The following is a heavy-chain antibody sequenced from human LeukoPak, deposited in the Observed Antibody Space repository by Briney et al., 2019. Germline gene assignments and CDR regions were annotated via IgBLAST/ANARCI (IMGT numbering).Heavy chain of an antibody. CDR1: SGSFSGYY. CDR3: VRESVTTRNGYFDP. CDR2: INHGGTT. D-gene: IGHD4-17*01. J-gene: IGHJ4*02. V-gene: IGHV4-34*01. Sequence: SETLSLTCALYSGSFSGYYWSWIRQPPGEGLQCIVRINHGGTTTYNPSLESPVPISIDTLTKHFSMELTSVTAADTAVYFCVRESVTTRNGYFDPWGQGTLVSVSS.